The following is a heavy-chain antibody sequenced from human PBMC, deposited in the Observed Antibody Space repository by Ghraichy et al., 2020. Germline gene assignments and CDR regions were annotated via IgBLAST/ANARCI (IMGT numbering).Heavy chain of an antibody. CDR3: ARVTQLLYPSPYYGMDV. CDR1: GGTFSSYA. J-gene: IGHJ6*02. Sequence: SVKVSCKASGGTFSSYAISWVRQAPGQGLEWMGGIIPIFGTANYAQKFQGRVTITADESTSTAYMELSSLRSEDTAVYYCARVTQLLYPSPYYGMDVWGQGTTVIVSS. V-gene: IGHV1-69*13. CDR2: IIPIFGTA. D-gene: IGHD2-2*02.